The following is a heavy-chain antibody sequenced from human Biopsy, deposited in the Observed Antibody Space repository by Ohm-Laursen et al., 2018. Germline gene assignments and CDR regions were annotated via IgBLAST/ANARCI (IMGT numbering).Heavy chain of an antibody. V-gene: IGHV4-39*01. CDR2: IFYGGIT. CDR1: GGSISSETNY. Sequence: SETLSLTCAVSGGSISSETNYWGWIRQPPGKGLEWIGSIFYGGITYYNPSLQSRVTMSVDTSKNQFSLNLTSVTAADTAVYYCARHPTGFWFDPWGQGTLAIISS. CDR3: ARHPTGFWFDP. J-gene: IGHJ5*02.